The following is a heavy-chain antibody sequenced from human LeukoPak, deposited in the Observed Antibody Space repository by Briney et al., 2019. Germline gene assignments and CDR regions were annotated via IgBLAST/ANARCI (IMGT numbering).Heavy chain of an antibody. V-gene: IGHV1-2*02. J-gene: IGHJ4*02. Sequence: ASVPVSCKACGSTFTGYYMNWVGQAPGQGLEWMGWINPNSGGTNYAQKFQGRVTMTRDTSLSTAYMELSRLRSDDTAVYYCARDADYYDSSGYYAGYFDYWGQGTLVSVSS. CDR2: INPNSGGT. CDR3: ARDADYYDSSGYYAGYFDY. CDR1: GSTFTGYY. D-gene: IGHD3-22*01.